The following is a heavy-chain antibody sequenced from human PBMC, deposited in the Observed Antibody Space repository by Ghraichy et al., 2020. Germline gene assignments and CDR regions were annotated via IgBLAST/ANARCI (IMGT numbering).Heavy chain of an antibody. V-gene: IGHV3-43*01. J-gene: IGHJ4*02. CDR1: GFTFDDYT. Sequence: GGSLRLSCAASGFTFDDYTMHWVRHAPGKGLEWVSLISWDGGSTYYADSVKGRFTISRDNSKNSLYLQMNSLRTEDTALYYCAKVTKDQESGYYDYWGQGTLVTVSS. D-gene: IGHD3-3*01. CDR2: ISWDGGST. CDR3: AKVTKDQESGYYDY.